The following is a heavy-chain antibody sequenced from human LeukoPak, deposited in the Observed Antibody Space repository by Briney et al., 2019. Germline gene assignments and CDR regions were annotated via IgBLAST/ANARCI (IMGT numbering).Heavy chain of an antibody. Sequence: PGGSLRLSCAASGFTFSSYAMSWVRQAPGKGLEWVSAISGSGGTTYYADSVKGRFTISRDNSKNTLYLQMNSLRAEDTAVYYCAKRPLWSGYPYYFDYWGQGTLVTVSS. CDR1: GFTFSSYA. D-gene: IGHD3-3*01. J-gene: IGHJ4*02. V-gene: IGHV3-23*01. CDR3: AKRPLWSGYPYYFDY. CDR2: ISGSGGTT.